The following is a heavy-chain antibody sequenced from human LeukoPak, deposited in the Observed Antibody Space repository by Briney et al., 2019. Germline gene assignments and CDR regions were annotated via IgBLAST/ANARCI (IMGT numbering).Heavy chain of an antibody. CDR2: IYPGDSET. CDR3: ARLHGSGWYRSLDP. D-gene: IGHD6-19*01. J-gene: IGHJ5*02. Sequence: GESLKISCKGSGYSFATYWIGWVRQMPGKGLEWMGIIYPGDSETRYSPSFQGRVTISADKSISTAYLQWSSLKASDTAMYYCARLHGSGWYRSLDPWGQGTLVTVSS. CDR1: GYSFATYW. V-gene: IGHV5-51*01.